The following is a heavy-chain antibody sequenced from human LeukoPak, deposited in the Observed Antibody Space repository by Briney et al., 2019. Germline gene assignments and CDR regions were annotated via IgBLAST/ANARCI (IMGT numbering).Heavy chain of an antibody. V-gene: IGHV4-34*01. J-gene: IGHJ4*02. D-gene: IGHD3-3*01. CDR3: ARGPVGGYYDFDY. CDR2: INHSGST. Sequence: SETLSLTCAVYGGSFSGYYWSWIRQPPGKGLEWIGEINHSGSTNYNPSLKSRVTISVDTSKNQFSLKLGSVTAADTAVYYCARGPVGGYYDFDYWGQGTLVTVSS. CDR1: GGSFSGYY.